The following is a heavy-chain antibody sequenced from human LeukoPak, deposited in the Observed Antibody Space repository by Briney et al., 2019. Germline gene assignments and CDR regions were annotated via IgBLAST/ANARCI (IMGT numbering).Heavy chain of an antibody. Sequence: GGSLRLSCAASGFTFSSYTMNWVRQAPGKGLEWFSIISSSSSYIYYSDSVKGRFTISRDNAKKSLYLQMNSLRDEDTAVYYCARDMVRGPGSYYAMDVWGQGTTVTVS. CDR1: GFTFSSYT. V-gene: IGHV3-21*01. D-gene: IGHD3-10*01. CDR3: ARDMVRGPGSYYAMDV. J-gene: IGHJ6*02. CDR2: ISSSSSYI.